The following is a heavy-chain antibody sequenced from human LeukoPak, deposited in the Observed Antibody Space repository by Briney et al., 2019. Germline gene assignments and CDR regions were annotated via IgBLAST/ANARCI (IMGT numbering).Heavy chain of an antibody. CDR1: GFTSSSYA. CDR3: ARQLLGYYMDV. CDR2: ISGSGGST. V-gene: IGHV3-23*01. D-gene: IGHD1-1*01. J-gene: IGHJ6*03. Sequence: GTSHTLAYPASGFTSSSYAMSWVRQAPGKGLEWVSVISGSGGSTYYADSVKGRFTISRDNSKNTLYLQMNSLRAEDTAVYYCARQLLGYYMDVWGKGTTVTVSS.